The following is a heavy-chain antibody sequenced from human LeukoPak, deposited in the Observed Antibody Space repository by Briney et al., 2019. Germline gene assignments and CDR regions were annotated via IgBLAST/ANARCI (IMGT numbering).Heavy chain of an antibody. CDR1: GYTLTELS. V-gene: IGHV1-24*01. D-gene: IGHD2-2*01. Sequence: GASVKVSCKVSGYTLTELSMHWVRQAPGKGLEWMGGFEPEDRETFYAQRFQGRVTMTEDTSTDTAYMELSSLRSEDTAVYYCARSPDLFVVPAATTAGSFGYWGQGTLVTVSS. CDR3: ARSPDLFVVPAATTAGSFGY. J-gene: IGHJ4*02. CDR2: FEPEDRET.